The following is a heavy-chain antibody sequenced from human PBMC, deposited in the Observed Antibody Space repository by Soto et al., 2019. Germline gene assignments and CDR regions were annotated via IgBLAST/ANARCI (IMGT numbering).Heavy chain of an antibody. CDR1: GFTFSTAW. D-gene: IGHD6-19*01. CDR2: IQPDGSDT. J-gene: IGHJ4*02. CDR3: ARSLYSGASD. V-gene: IGHV3-7*01. Sequence: EVQLVESGGGLVQPGGSLRLSCAASGFTFSTAWMSWVRQAPGKGLEWVAHIQPDGSDTYYGDSVKGRFTVSRDNPKNSLYLQLNSLRADDTAVYDCARSLYSGASDWGQGTLVTVSS.